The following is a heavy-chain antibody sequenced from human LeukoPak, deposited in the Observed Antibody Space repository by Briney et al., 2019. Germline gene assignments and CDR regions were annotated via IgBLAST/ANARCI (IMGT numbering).Heavy chain of an antibody. Sequence: GGSLRLSCAASGFTFSSYAMSWVRQAPGKGLEWVSAISGSGGSTYYADSVKGRFTISRDNSKNTLYLQMNSLRAEDTAVYYCARRPIKYYYYGMDVWGQGTTVTVSS. CDR1: GFTFSSYA. V-gene: IGHV3-23*01. CDR2: ISGSGGST. CDR3: ARRPIKYYYYGMDV. J-gene: IGHJ6*02.